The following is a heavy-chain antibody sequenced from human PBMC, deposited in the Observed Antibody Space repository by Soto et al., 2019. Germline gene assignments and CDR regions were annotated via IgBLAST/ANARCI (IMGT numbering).Heavy chain of an antibody. V-gene: IGHV4-59*01. J-gene: IGHJ6*02. CDR2: IYYSGST. Sequence: SETLSLTCTVSGGSISIYYWSWIRQPPGKGLEWIGYIYYSGSTNYNPSLKSRVTISVDTSKNQFSLKLSSVTAADTAVYYCARAPTMVRGVTPKGYYYYGMDVWGQGTTVTVSS. CDR1: GGSISIYY. CDR3: ARAPTMVRGVTPKGYYYYGMDV. D-gene: IGHD3-10*01.